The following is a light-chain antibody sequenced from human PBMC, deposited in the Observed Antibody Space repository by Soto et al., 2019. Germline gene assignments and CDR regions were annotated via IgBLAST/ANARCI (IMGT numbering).Light chain of an antibody. CDR1: QSVSRY. CDR2: ATS. V-gene: IGKV1-39*01. CDR3: QQSYGIPPFT. J-gene: IGKJ3*01. Sequence: DIQMTQSPSSLSASVGDSVSITCRTSQSVSRYVNWYQQKAGTAPKLLIHATSKLQSGVPSRFSGSGSGTDFTLSISSLQPEDVATYYCQQSYGIPPFTFGPGTRVDI.